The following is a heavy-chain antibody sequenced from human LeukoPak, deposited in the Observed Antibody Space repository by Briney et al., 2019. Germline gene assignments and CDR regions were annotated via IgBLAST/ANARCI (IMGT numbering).Heavy chain of an antibody. V-gene: IGHV3-74*01. CDR2: ISDDGSDT. Sequence: GGSLRLSCAASGFSLSTYWVHWVRHAPGKGLVWVSRISDDGSDTIYADSVKGRFTISRDNAKNTVFLQMNSLRDEDTAVYYCARDVQDSRTGGLDLSGPGTLVTVSS. D-gene: IGHD3-22*01. CDR3: ARDVQDSRTGGLDL. CDR1: GFSLSTYW. J-gene: IGHJ4*02.